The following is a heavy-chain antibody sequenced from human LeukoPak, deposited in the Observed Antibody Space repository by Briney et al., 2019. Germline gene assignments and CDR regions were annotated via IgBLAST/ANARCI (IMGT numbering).Heavy chain of an antibody. D-gene: IGHD4-11*01. Sequence: GGSLRLSCAASGFTFGAYEMNWVRQAPGKGLEWVSYISRSGSTIYYTDSVKGRFTISRDNAQNSLYLQMNSLRGEDTAIYYCARDGTYSPFGYWGQGTLVTVSS. CDR1: GFTFGAYE. V-gene: IGHV3-48*03. CDR2: ISRSGSTI. J-gene: IGHJ4*02. CDR3: ARDGTYSPFGY.